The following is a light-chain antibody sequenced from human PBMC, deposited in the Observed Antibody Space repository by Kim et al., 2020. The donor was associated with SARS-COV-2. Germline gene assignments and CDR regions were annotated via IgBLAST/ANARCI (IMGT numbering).Light chain of an antibody. V-gene: IGKV3-11*01. J-gene: IGKJ2*01. CDR3: QQRSNWLYT. CDR1: QSVSSY. CDR2: AAS. Sequence: SSSPEKRAPLSSTARQSVSSYLAWHQQQPGQAPMLLIDAASNSATGIPASCSGSGSGKVFPLTISILEHEDFAVYYCQQRSNWLYTFGQGTKLEI.